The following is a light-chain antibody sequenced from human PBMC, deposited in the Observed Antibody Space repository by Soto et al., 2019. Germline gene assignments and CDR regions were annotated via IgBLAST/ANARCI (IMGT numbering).Light chain of an antibody. CDR3: TSYSSGSTLVL. CDR1: SSDVGGYDY. CDR2: AVT. J-gene: IGLJ2*01. Sequence: QSALTQPASVSGSPGQSITISCTGTSSDVGGYDYVSWYQQQPGKAPRLMIYAVTNRPSGVSNRFSGFKSGNTASLTISGLQAEDEADYYCTSYSSGSTLVLFGGGTKL. V-gene: IGLV2-14*01.